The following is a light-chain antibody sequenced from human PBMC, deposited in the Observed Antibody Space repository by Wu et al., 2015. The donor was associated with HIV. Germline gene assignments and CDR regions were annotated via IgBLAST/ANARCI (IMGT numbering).Light chain of an antibody. CDR3: HHYNNWPPYS. J-gene: IGKJ2*03. CDR1: HSVSNR. Sequence: DRVMTQSPATLSVSPGERATLSCRASHSVSNRLAWYQQKPGQAPRLLIYDTSTRATGVPARFSGSGSGTEFTLIISSLQSEDFAIYYCHHYNNWPPYSFGQGTKLEIK. V-gene: IGKV3-15*01. CDR2: DTS.